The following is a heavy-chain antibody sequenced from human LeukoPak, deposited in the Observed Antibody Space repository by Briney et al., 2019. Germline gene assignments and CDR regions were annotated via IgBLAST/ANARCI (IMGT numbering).Heavy chain of an antibody. J-gene: IGHJ4*02. Sequence: GSLRLSCAASGFTFSDYYMTWIRQAPGKGLEWVSAISGSGGSTHYADSVKGRFTISRDNSKNTLYLQMNSLRAEDTAVYYYAKVNSGWSFDYWGQGTLVTVSS. CDR1: GFTFSDYY. D-gene: IGHD6-19*01. CDR3: AKVNSGWSFDY. CDR2: ISGSGGST. V-gene: IGHV3-23*01.